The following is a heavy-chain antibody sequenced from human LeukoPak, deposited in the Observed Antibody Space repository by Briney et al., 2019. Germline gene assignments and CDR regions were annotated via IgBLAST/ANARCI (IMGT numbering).Heavy chain of an antibody. V-gene: IGHV3-43*02. CDR2: TSGDGGST. D-gene: IGHD3-22*01. J-gene: IGHJ1*01. CDR1: GFTFNSYA. CDR3: AKDLNHYDSSGYRAEYFQN. Sequence: PGGSLRLSCVASGFTFNSYAMHWLRQFPGKGLKWISLTSGDGGSTYYALSVEGRFTISRDNSKNSLYLQLSSLKREDTALYYCAKDLNHYDSSGYRAEYFQNWGQGTLVTVSS.